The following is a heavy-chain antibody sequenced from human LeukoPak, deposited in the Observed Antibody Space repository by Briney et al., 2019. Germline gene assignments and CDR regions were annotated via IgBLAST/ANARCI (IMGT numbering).Heavy chain of an antibody. J-gene: IGHJ4*02. CDR3: AKDLTSWNY. V-gene: IGHV3-23*01. D-gene: IGHD2-2*01. CDR1: GFXFXXYG. CDR2: IIGSGENT. Sequence: GGSLRLSCAASGFXFXXYGITXXXXXPGXGLEWVSGIIGSGENTYYADSVKGRFTLSRDNSKNTLYLQMNSLRAEDTALYYCAKDLTSWNYWGQGTLVTVSS.